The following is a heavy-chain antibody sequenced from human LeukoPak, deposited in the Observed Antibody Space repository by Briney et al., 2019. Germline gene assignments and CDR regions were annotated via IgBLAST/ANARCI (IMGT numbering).Heavy chain of an antibody. CDR3: ARAFAGYCSGGSCYYDY. CDR2: IYYSGST. Sequence: PSETLSLTCTVSGGSISSYYWSWIRQPPGKGLEWIGYIYYSGSTNYNSSLKSRVTISVDTSKNQFSLKLSSVTAADTAVYYCARAFAGYCSGGSCYYDYWGQGTLVTVSS. CDR1: GGSISSYY. J-gene: IGHJ4*02. D-gene: IGHD2-15*01. V-gene: IGHV4-59*01.